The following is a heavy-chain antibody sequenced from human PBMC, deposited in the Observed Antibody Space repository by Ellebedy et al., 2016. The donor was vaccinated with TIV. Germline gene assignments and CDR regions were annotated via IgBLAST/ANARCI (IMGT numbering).Heavy chain of an antibody. V-gene: IGHV3-30-3*01. CDR1: GFTFSSYA. Sequence: GESLKISCAASGFTFSSYAMHWVRQAPGKGLEWVAVISYDGSNKYYADSVKGRFTISRDNSKNTLYLQMNSLRAEDTAVYYCARDFSNRSPLYYFDYWGQGTLVTVSS. CDR2: ISYDGSNK. CDR3: ARDFSNRSPLYYFDY. J-gene: IGHJ4*02. D-gene: IGHD3-3*02.